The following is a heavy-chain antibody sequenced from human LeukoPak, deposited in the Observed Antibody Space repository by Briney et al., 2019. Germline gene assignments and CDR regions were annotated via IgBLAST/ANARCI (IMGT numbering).Heavy chain of an antibody. D-gene: IGHD2-15*01. V-gene: IGHV4-34*01. J-gene: IGHJ5*02. Sequence: KASETLSLTCAVYGGSFSGYYWSWIRQPPGKGLEWIGEINHSGSTNYNPSLKSRVTISVDTSKNQFSLKLSSVTAADTAVYYCARGGGPKRRYCSGGSCYNNWFDPWGQGTLVTVSS. CDR2: INHSGST. CDR3: ARGGGPKRRYCSGGSCYNNWFDP. CDR1: GGSFSGYY.